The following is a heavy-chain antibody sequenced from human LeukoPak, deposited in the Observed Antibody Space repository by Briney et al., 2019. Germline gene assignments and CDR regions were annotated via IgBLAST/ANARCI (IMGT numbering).Heavy chain of an antibody. CDR2: INPIGGST. Sequence: ASVKVSCKASGYTFTSYYMYWVRQAPGQGVEGMGIINPIGGSTNYAQKFQGRVTMTRDTSTNTVYMELSSLRSEDTAVYYCARGPSITMIRGGQWYYYMDVWGKGTTVTISS. D-gene: IGHD3-10*01. CDR1: GYTFTSYY. CDR3: ARGPSITMIRGGQWYYYMDV. V-gene: IGHV1-46*01. J-gene: IGHJ6*03.